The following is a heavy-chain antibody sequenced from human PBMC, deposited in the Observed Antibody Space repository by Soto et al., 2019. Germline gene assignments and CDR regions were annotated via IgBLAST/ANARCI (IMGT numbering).Heavy chain of an antibody. CDR1: GFTFSSYA. V-gene: IGHV3-23*01. J-gene: IGHJ6*03. CDR3: AKSSSWAHYYYMDV. CDR2: ISGSGDTT. D-gene: IGHD2-2*01. Sequence: GGSLRLSCASSGFTFSSYAMSWVRQAPGKGLEWVSVISGSGDTTNYADSVKDRFTISRDNSKNSLYLQMNSLRVEDTAIYYCAKSSSWAHYYYMDVWGKGTTVTVSS.